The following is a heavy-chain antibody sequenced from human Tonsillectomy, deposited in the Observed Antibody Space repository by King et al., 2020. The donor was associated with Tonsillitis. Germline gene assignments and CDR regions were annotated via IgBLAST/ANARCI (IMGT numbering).Heavy chain of an antibody. CDR3: ASEVGAVAPHQVDY. J-gene: IGHJ4*02. V-gene: IGHV4-30-4*01. CDR2: IYYSGST. Sequence: QLQESGPGLVKPSQTLSLTCTVSGGSISSGDYYWCWIRQPPGKGLEWIGFIYYSGSTYYNPSLKSRVTISVDTSKNRISLTLSSVTAADTAVYYCASEVGAVAPHQVDYWGQGTLVTVSS. D-gene: IGHD1-26*01. CDR1: GGSISSGDYY.